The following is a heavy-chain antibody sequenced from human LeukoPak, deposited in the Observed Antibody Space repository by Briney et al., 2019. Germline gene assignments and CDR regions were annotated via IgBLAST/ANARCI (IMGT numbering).Heavy chain of an antibody. J-gene: IGHJ4*02. CDR1: GGSISSYY. V-gene: IGHV4-59*01. CDR2: IYYSGST. CDR3: ARIPQVATVAVPNFDY. D-gene: IGHD6-19*01. Sequence: SETLSLTCTVSGGSISSYYWSWIRQPPGKGLEWIGYIYYSGSTNYNPSLKSRVTISVETSKNQFSLKLSSVTAADTAVYYCARIPQVATVAVPNFDYWGQGTLVTVSS.